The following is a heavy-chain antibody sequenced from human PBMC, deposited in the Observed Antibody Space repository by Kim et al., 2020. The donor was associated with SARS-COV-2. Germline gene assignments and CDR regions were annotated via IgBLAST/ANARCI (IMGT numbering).Heavy chain of an antibody. CDR1: GFTFSSYA. Sequence: GGSLRLSCAASGFTFSSYAMSWVRQAPGKGLEWVSAISGSGGSTYYADSVKGRFTISRNNSKNNLYLQMNSLRAEDTAVYYCATDIYYDSSGYFAFDIWGQGTMVTVSS. V-gene: IGHV3-23*01. D-gene: IGHD3-22*01. CDR3: ATDIYYDSSGYFAFDI. J-gene: IGHJ3*02. CDR2: ISGSGGST.